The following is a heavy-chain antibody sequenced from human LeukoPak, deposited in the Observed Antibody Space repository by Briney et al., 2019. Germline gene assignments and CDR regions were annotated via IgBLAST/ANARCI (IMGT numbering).Heavy chain of an antibody. CDR3: ARHRLIKYSSSWYSIDYFDY. CDR2: IYYTGST. CDR1: GGSISSSSYY. Sequence: SETLSLTCTVSGGSISSSSYYWGWIRQPPGKGPEWIGTIYYTGSTYYNPSLRSRVTISVDTSKNQFSLKLSSVTAADTAVYYCARHRLIKYSSSWYSIDYFDYWGQGTLVTVSS. V-gene: IGHV4-39*01. D-gene: IGHD6-13*01. J-gene: IGHJ4*02.